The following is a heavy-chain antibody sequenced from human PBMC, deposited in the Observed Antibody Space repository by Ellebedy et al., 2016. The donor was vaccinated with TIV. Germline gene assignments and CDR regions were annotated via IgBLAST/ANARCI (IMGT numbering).Heavy chain of an antibody. CDR1: GYTFTGYY. CDR3: ARGSSWFDP. J-gene: IGHJ5*02. CDR2: IIPILGIA. Sequence: AASVKVSCKASGYTFTGYYMHWVRQAPGQGLEWMGRIIPILGIANYAQKFQGRVTITADKSTSTAYMELSSLRSEDTAVYYCARGSSWFDPWGQGTLVTVSS. D-gene: IGHD1-1*01. V-gene: IGHV1-69*04.